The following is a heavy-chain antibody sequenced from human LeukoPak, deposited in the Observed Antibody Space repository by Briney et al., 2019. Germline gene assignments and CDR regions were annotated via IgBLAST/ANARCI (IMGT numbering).Heavy chain of an antibody. Sequence: ASVKVSCKVSGYTLTELSMHWVRQAPGKGLEWMGGFDPEDTQAIYAQKFQGRVTMTEDTSTDTAYMKLSSLRSEDTAVYYCATDYVGAADFDYWGQGTLVTVSS. CDR3: ATDYVGAADFDY. CDR1: GYTLTELS. V-gene: IGHV1-24*01. J-gene: IGHJ4*02. D-gene: IGHD1-26*01. CDR2: FDPEDTQA.